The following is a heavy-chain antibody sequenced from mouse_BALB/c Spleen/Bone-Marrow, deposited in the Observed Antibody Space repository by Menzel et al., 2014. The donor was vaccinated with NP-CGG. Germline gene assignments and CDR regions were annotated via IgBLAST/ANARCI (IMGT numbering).Heavy chain of an antibody. CDR1: GYTFTNYW. V-gene: IGHV1S81*02. D-gene: IGHD2-2*01. CDR3: AARLSHLAMDY. Sequence: VKLMESGAELVKPGASLKLSCKASGYTFTNYWIHWVKQRPGQGLEWIGEINPSNGRTNYNEKFRTKATLTVDKSSSTAYMQLSSLTSEDSAVNYCAARLSHLAMDYWGQGTSVTVSS. J-gene: IGHJ4*01. CDR2: INPSNGRT.